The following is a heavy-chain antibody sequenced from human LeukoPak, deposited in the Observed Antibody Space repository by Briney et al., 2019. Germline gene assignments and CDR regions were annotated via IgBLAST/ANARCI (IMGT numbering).Heavy chain of an antibody. J-gene: IGHJ4*02. CDR2: INPSGGST. Sequence: ASVKVSCKASGYTFTSYYMHWVRQAPGQGLEWMGIINPSGGSTSFAQKFQGRVTMTRDTSTSTVYMELSSLRSEDTAVYYCARDTRPDRDFDYWGQGTLVTVSS. V-gene: IGHV1-46*01. D-gene: IGHD6-6*01. CDR3: ARDTRPDRDFDY. CDR1: GYTFTSYY.